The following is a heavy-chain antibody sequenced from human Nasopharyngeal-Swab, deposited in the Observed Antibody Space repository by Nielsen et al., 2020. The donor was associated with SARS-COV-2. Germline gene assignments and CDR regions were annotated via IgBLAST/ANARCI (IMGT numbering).Heavy chain of an antibody. CDR2: INLGNGDT. Sequence: WVRQAPGQRLEWMGWINLGNGDTRYSQNFQGRVTITRDTSATTLYMELSSLRSEAPAVYSCARGSLYSGRYSPAPWGQGTLVTVSS. J-gene: IGHJ5*02. V-gene: IGHV1-3*01. CDR3: ARGSLYSGRYSPAP. D-gene: IGHD5-12*01.